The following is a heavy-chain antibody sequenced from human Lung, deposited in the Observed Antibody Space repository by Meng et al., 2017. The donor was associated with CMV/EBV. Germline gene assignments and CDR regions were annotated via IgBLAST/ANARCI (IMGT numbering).Heavy chain of an antibody. D-gene: IGHD3-10*01. CDR3: TGDSQLHPNLDY. J-gene: IGHJ4*02. CDR1: GFSVNDKY. Sequence: EVPLGESGGGLVQPGGSWRLSCATSGFSVNDKYMSWVRQPPGQGLEWVSIIYRRGNTYYADYVKGRFTVSRDNSKNTMYLQMNSLRVEDTAVDYCTGDSQLHPNLDYWGQGTLVTVSS. CDR2: IYRRGNT. V-gene: IGHV3-66*01.